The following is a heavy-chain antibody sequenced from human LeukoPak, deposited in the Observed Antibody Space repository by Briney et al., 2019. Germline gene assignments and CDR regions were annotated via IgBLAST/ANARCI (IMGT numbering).Heavy chain of an antibody. Sequence: GGSLRLSCAASGFTFSSYWMSWVRQDPGKGLEGVANINQDGSEKYYVDSVKGRFTISRDNDKNSLYLQMNSLRAEDTAVYYCARDRGITMVRGPQSYYFDYWGQGTLVTVSS. D-gene: IGHD3-10*01. CDR2: INQDGSEK. CDR1: GFTFSSYW. V-gene: IGHV3-7*01. J-gene: IGHJ4*02. CDR3: ARDRGITMVRGPQSYYFDY.